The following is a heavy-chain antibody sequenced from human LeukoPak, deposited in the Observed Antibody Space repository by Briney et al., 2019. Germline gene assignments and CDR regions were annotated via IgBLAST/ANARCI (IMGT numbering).Heavy chain of an antibody. CDR1: GGTFSSYA. CDR3: ASPGSGSSDYYYYGMDV. V-gene: IGHV1-69*01. D-gene: IGHD3-10*01. J-gene: IGHJ6*04. Sequence: ASVKVSCKASGGTFSSYAISWARQAPGQGLEWMGGIIPIFGTANYAQKFQGRVTITADESTSTAYMELSSLRSEDTAVYYCASPGSGSSDYYYYGMDVWGKGTTVTVSS. CDR2: IIPIFGTA.